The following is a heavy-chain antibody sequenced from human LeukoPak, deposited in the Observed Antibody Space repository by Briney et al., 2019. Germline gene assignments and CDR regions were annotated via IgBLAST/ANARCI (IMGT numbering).Heavy chain of an antibody. J-gene: IGHJ6*02. D-gene: IGHD2-2*01. CDR2: IYYSGST. CDR1: GGSISSYY. V-gene: IGHV4-59*01. Sequence: SETLSLTCTVSGGSISSYYWSWIRQPPGKGLEWIGYIYYSGSTNYNPSLKSRVTISVDTSKNQFSLKLSSVTAADTAAYYCARDRSYYSSTSSNYYYYGMDVWGQGTTVTVSS. CDR3: ARDRSYYSSTSSNYYYYGMDV.